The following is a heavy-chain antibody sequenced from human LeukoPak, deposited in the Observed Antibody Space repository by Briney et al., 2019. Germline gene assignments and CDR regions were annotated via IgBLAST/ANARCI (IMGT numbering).Heavy chain of an antibody. CDR2: ISGSGGST. D-gene: IGHD1-1*01. Sequence: GGSLRLSCAASGFIFSSYAMTWVRQAPGKGLEWVSGISGSGGSTYYADSVKGRFTISRDNSKNTLYLQMNSLRVDDTAVYYCARDWYNSLNYFDYWGQGSLVTVSS. CDR1: GFIFSSYA. J-gene: IGHJ4*02. V-gene: IGHV3-23*01. CDR3: ARDWYNSLNYFDY.